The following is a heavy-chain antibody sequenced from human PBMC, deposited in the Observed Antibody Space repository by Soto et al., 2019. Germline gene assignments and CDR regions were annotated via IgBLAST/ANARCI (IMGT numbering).Heavy chain of an antibody. V-gene: IGHV4-30-4*01. J-gene: IGHJ5*02. Sequence: SETMSLTCTVSGGSISSGDYYWSWIRQPPGKGLEWIGYISYSGSTYYNPSLKSRVTISVDTSKNQFSLKLSSVTAADTAVYYCARVVISIVVWFDPWGQGTLVTVSS. CDR2: ISYSGST. CDR3: ARVVISIVVWFDP. CDR1: GGSISSGDYY. D-gene: IGHD1-26*01.